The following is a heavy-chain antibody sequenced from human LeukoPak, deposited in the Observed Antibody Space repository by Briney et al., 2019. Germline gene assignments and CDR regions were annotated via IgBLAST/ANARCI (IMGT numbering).Heavy chain of an antibody. D-gene: IGHD5-18*01. Sequence: GGSLRLSCAASGFTVSSYEMNWVRQAPGKGLEWVSYVSSSGSTIYYADSVKGRFTISRDNAKNSLYLQMNSLRAEDTAVYYCARGDSGYSYGPGVLDYWGQGTLVTVSS. V-gene: IGHV3-48*03. CDR2: VSSSGSTI. J-gene: IGHJ4*02. CDR1: GFTVSSYE. CDR3: ARGDSGYSYGPGVLDY.